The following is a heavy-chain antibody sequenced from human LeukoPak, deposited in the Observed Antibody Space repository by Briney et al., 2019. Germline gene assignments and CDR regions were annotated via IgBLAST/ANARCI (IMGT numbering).Heavy chain of an antibody. Sequence: SETLSLTCTVSGGSISSGDYYWSWIRQPPGKGLEWVGYIYYSGTTYYNPSLKSRVTISVDTSKNQFSLKLSSVTAADTAVYYGARVRNTAMVPDAFDIWGQGTMVTV. J-gene: IGHJ3*02. V-gene: IGHV4-30-4*08. CDR2: IYYSGTT. CDR1: GGSISSGDYY. D-gene: IGHD5-18*01. CDR3: ARVRNTAMVPDAFDI.